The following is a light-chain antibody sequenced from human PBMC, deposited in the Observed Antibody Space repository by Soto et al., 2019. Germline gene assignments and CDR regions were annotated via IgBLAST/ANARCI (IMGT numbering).Light chain of an antibody. Sequence: DIQMTQSPSSLSASVGDRVTITCRAKESASSYVNWYQQKPVKAPKLLIYAASSSQSGVPARFSGSGSVTDFTLTISGLQPEDFATYYCQQSYSKWTFGQGTKVEIK. CDR3: QQSYSKWT. CDR2: AAS. V-gene: IGKV1-39*01. CDR1: ESASSY. J-gene: IGKJ1*01.